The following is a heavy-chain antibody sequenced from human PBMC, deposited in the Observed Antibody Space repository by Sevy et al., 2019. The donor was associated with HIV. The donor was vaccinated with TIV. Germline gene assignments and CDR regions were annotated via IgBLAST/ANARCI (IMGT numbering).Heavy chain of an antibody. J-gene: IGHJ4*02. Sequence: GGSLRLSCAASGFTFSSYGMHWVRQAPGTGLEWVAVIRYDGGSKYYADSVKGRFTISRDNSKNTLFLQMNSLRAEDTAVYYCARDKLLPVMVTMVRGALSYYFDYWGQGTLVTVSS. CDR1: GFTFSSYG. D-gene: IGHD3-10*01. CDR2: IRYDGGSK. CDR3: ARDKLLPVMVTMVRGALSYYFDY. V-gene: IGHV3-33*01.